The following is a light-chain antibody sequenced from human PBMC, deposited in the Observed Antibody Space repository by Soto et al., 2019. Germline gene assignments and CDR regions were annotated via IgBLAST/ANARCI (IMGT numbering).Light chain of an antibody. V-gene: IGLV2-14*03. J-gene: IGLJ2*01. CDR1: SSDVGAYNY. CDR2: DVS. Sequence: QSALTQPASVSGSPGQSITISCSGTSSDVGAYNYVSWYQQHPGKVPKVMIFDVSSRPSGVSNRFSGSKSGNTASLTISGLQTESEADSYCRSYTTSRNVVFGGGTKLTVL. CDR3: RSYTTSRNVV.